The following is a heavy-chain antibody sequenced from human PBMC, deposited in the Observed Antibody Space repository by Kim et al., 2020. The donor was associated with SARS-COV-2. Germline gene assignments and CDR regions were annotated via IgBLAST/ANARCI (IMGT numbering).Heavy chain of an antibody. CDR3: ARDLVPVLRFLEWSNGYYGMDV. CDR2: ISSSSSYV. Sequence: GGSLRLSCAASGFTFSSYSMNWVRQAPGKGLEWVSSISSSSSYVYYADSVKGRFTISRDNAKNSLYLQMNSLRAEDTAVYYCARDLVPVLRFLEWSNGYYGMDVWGQGTTVTVSS. D-gene: IGHD3-3*01. CDR1: GFTFSSYS. J-gene: IGHJ6*02. V-gene: IGHV3-21*01.